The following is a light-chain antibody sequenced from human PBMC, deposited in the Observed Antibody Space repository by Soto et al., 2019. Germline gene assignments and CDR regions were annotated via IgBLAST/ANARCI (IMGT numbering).Light chain of an antibody. Sequence: EIVLTQSPGTLSLSPGDIATFFCWASQSVSNSYLAWYQQKPGQAPRLLIYGASSRATGIPDRFSGSGSGTDFPLTIRRLEPEDFAVYYCQQDGSSMATFGGGTKVEIK. V-gene: IGKV3-20*01. CDR2: GAS. J-gene: IGKJ4*01. CDR1: QSVSNSY. CDR3: QQDGSSMAT.